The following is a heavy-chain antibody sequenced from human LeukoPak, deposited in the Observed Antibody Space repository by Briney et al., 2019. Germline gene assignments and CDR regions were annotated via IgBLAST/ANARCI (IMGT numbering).Heavy chain of an antibody. D-gene: IGHD2-2*01. Sequence: SETLSLTCTVSGGSISSGGYSWSWIRQPPGKGLEWIGYIYHSGSTYYNPSLKSRVSISVDRSKNQFSLKLSSVTAADTAVYYCARGLGYCSSTSCSVNFDYWGQGTLVTVSS. CDR3: ARGLGYCSSTSCSVNFDY. J-gene: IGHJ4*02. V-gene: IGHV4-30-2*01. CDR2: IYHSGST. CDR1: GGSISSGGYS.